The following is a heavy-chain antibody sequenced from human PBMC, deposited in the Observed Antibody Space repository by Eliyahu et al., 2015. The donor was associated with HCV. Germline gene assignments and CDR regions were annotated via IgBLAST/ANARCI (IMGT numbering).Heavy chain of an antibody. CDR3: ASGGGGIAVAGTGGWFDP. CDR1: GGSLTTSY. CDR2: IHYSGST. Sequence: QVQLQESGPGLVKPSETLSLTCTVSGGSLTTSYWSWIRQPQGKGLEWIGYIHYSGSTNYNPSLKSRVTISIDTSKNQFSLNLTSVTAADRAVYYCASGGGGIAVAGTGGWFDPWGQGTLVTVSS. J-gene: IGHJ5*02. D-gene: IGHD6-19*01. V-gene: IGHV4-59*01.